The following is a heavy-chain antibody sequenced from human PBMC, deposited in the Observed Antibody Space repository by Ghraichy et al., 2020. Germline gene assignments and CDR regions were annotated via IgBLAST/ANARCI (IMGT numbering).Heavy chain of an antibody. CDR1: GFTVSSNY. CDR3: ARDPQTHITPSDIPIDY. J-gene: IGHJ4*02. D-gene: IGHD3-10*01. CDR2: IYSGGST. V-gene: IGHV3-66*01. Sequence: LSLTCAASGFTVSSNYMSWVRQAPGKGLEWVSVIYSGGSTYYADSVKGRFNISRDNSKNTLYLQMNSLRAEDTAVYYCARDPQTHITPSDIPIDYWGQGTLVTVSS.